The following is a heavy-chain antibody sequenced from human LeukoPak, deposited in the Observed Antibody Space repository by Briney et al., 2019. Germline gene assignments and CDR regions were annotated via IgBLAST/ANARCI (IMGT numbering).Heavy chain of an antibody. CDR2: IIPIFGTA. CDR1: GGTFSSYA. J-gene: IGHJ3*02. CDR3: ASALRTTFTPDAFDI. Sequence: GASVKVSCKASGGTFSSYAISWVRQAPGQGLEWMGGIIPIFGTANYAQKFQGRVTITADESTSTAYMELSSLRSEDTAVYYCASALRTTFTPDAFDIWGQGTMVTVSS. D-gene: IGHD5-12*01. V-gene: IGHV1-69*13.